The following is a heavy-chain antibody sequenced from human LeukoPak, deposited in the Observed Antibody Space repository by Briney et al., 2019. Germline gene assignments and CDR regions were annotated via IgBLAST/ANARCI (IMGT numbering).Heavy chain of an antibody. V-gene: IGHV1-2*02. CDR3: AISMATIPDTFDY. CDR2: INPNSGGT. D-gene: IGHD5-24*01. J-gene: IGHJ4*02. Sequence: VASVKVSCKASGYTFTGYYMHWVRQAPGQGLEWMGWINPNSGGTNYAQKFQGRVTMTRDTSISTAYMELSRLRSDDTAVYYCAISMATIPDTFDYWGQGTLVTVSS. CDR1: GYTFTGYY.